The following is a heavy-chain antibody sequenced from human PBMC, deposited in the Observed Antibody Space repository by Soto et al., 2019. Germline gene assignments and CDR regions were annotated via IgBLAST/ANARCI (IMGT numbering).Heavy chain of an antibody. CDR2: IWYDGSNK. J-gene: IGHJ6*02. D-gene: IGHD6-19*01. CDR1: GFTFSSYG. Sequence: QVQLVESGGGVVQPGRSLRLSCAASGFTFSSYGMHWVRQAPGKGLEWVAVIWYDGSNKYYADSVKGRFTISRDNSKNTLYLQMNSLRAEDTAVYYCARDHIAVRSRGMDVWGQGTTVTVSS. V-gene: IGHV3-33*01. CDR3: ARDHIAVRSRGMDV.